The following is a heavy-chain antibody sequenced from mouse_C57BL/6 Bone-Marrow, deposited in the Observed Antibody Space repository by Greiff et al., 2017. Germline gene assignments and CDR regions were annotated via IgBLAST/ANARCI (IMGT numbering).Heavy chain of an antibody. D-gene: IGHD2-2*01. J-gene: IGHJ4*01. CDR2: ISSGSSTI. Sequence: EVKLVESGGGLVKPGGSLKLSCAASGFTFSDYGMHWVRQAPEKGLEWVAYISSGSSTIYYADTVKGRFTISRDNAKNTLFLQMTSLRSEYTAMYYCSRNGYYYAMDYWGQGTSVTVSS. V-gene: IGHV5-17*01. CDR3: SRNGYYYAMDY. CDR1: GFTFSDYG.